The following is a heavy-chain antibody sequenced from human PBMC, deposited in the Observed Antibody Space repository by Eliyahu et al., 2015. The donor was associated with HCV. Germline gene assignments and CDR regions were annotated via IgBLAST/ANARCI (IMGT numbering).Heavy chain of an antibody. CDR1: GFSFSNYW. J-gene: IGHJ4*02. Sequence: EVQLVESGGGLVQPGGSLRLSCAASGFSFSNYWMSWLXQAPGKGPEWVASIKQDGTEKFYVDSVKGRFTISKDNGKTSLFLQVSSLRVEDTAVYFCARETHAYFDSWGQGTLVTVSP. CDR2: IKQDGTEK. CDR3: ARETHAYFDS. V-gene: IGHV3-7*01.